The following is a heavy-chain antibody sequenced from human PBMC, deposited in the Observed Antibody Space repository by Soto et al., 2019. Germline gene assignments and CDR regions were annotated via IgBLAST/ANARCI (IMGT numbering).Heavy chain of an antibody. CDR3: ARVGRFFDSFDPSQRFDFDN. CDR2: VYYSGST. V-gene: IGHV4-59*01. D-gene: IGHD3-9*01. Sequence: QVQLQESGPGLVEPSETVSLTCTVSGGSISGYYWNWIRQTPGKGLEWIGYVYYSGSTSYNPALRSRVTISVDSFGNQFSLKLTSVSAAETAVYYCARVGRFFDSFDPSQRFDFDNWGQGALDTVSS. J-gene: IGHJ4*02. CDR1: GGSISGYY.